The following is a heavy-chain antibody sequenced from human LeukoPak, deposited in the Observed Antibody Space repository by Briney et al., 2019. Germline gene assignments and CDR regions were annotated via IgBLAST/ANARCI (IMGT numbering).Heavy chain of an antibody. J-gene: IGHJ4*02. CDR3: ARVVCSGGYCYYFDY. V-gene: IGHV3-74*01. D-gene: IGHD2-15*01. CDR2: INADGRTT. CDR1: GFTFSSYS. Sequence: GGSLRLSCAASGFTFSSYSMNWVRQAPGKGLVWVSRINADGRTTTYADSVKGRFTVSRDNAKNTLHLQMNSLRVEDTAAYYCARVVCSGGYCYYFDYWGQGTLVTASS.